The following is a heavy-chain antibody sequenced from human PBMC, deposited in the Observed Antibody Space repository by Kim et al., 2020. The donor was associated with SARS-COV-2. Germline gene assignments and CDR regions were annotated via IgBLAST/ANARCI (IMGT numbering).Heavy chain of an antibody. CDR1: GFTFSSYG. V-gene: IGHV3-30*18. J-gene: IGHJ6*02. D-gene: IGHD3-10*01. CDR2: ISYDGSNK. CDR3: AKDDMVRGVFHYYYYGMDV. Sequence: GGSLRLSCAASGFTFSSYGMHWVRQAPGKGLEWVAVISYDGSNKYYADSVKGRFTISRDNSKNTLYLQMNSLRAEDTAVYYCAKDDMVRGVFHYYYYGMDVWGQGTTVTVSS.